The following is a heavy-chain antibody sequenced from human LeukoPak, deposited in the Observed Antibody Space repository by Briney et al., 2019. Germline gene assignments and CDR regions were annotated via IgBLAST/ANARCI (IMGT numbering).Heavy chain of an antibody. CDR2: ISYDGSNE. CDR1: GFTFSSYG. J-gene: IGHJ4*02. Sequence: GGSLRLSCAASGFTFSSYGMHWVRQAPGKGLEWVAVISYDGSNEYYADSVKGRFTVSRDNSRNTLSLEMNSLRAEDTAVYFCARDPSRTLDYWGQGTLVTVSS. V-gene: IGHV3-30*03. CDR3: ARDPSRTLDY.